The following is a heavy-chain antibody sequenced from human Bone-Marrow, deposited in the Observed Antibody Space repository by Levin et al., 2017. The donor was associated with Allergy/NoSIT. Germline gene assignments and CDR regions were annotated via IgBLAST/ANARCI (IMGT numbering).Heavy chain of an antibody. CDR1: GGTFSSYT. CDR3: ASFGAVAVTAGAFDI. CDR2: IIPILGIA. V-gene: IGHV1-69*02. J-gene: IGHJ3*02. Sequence: SVKVSCKASGGTFSSYTISWVRQAPGQGLEWMGRIIPILGIAHYAQKFQGRVTITADKSTSTAYMELSSLRSEDTAVCYCASFGAVAVTAGAFDIWGQGTMVTVSS. D-gene: IGHD6-19*01.